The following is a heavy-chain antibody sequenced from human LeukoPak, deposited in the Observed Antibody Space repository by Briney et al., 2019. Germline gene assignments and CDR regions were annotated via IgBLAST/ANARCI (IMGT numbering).Heavy chain of an antibody. J-gene: IGHJ4*02. D-gene: IGHD3/OR15-3a*01. V-gene: IGHV1-8*03. CDR2: TNINSGYT. CDR1: GYTFSTYD. Sequence: ASVKVSCKASGYTFSTYDINWVRQATGQGLEWMGWTNINSGYTGYAQKFQGRLTITRNTSINTAYMELSSLRSEDTAVYYCARSRSVWTSFDYWGQGTLVTISS. CDR3: ARSRSVWTSFDY.